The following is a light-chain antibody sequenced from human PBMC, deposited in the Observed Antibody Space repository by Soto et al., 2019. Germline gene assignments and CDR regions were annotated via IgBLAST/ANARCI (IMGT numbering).Light chain of an antibody. CDR1: QSISTC. CDR3: QQSHSNPLT. Sequence: IQMTQSPSSLSASVGDRVTITCRADQSISTCLNWYQQKPGKAPELLIYAASSLQSGVPSRFSSSGSWTDFTLSISSLQPEDSAVYYCQQSHSNPLTFGGGTKVEFK. V-gene: IGKV1-39*01. CDR2: AAS. J-gene: IGKJ4*01.